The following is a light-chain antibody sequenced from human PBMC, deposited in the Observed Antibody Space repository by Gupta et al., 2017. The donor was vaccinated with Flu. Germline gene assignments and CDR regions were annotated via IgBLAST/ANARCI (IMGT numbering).Light chain of an antibody. J-gene: IGLJ3*02. V-gene: IGLV1-51*02. CDR3: GTWDSSLSAVR. CDR2: QTD. Sequence: KVTIFCSGSNSNIGNNYISWYQQLPGTAPKLLIYQTDKRPSGIPDRFSGSKSGTSATLGITGLQTGDEANYYCGTWDSSLSAVRFGGGTKLTVL. CDR1: NSNIGNNY.